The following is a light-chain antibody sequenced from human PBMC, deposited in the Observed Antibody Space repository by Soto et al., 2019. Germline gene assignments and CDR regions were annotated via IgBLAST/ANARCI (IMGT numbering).Light chain of an antibody. CDR2: DVS. CDR1: SSDVGGYNY. Sequence: QSALTQPACVSGSPGQSITISCTGTSSDVGGYNYLSWYQQHPGKAPKLMIYDVSNRPSGVSNRFSGSKSGNTASLTNSGLQAEDEADYYCSSYTSSSPVVFGGGTKLTVL. CDR3: SSYTSSSPVV. V-gene: IGLV2-14*01. J-gene: IGLJ2*01.